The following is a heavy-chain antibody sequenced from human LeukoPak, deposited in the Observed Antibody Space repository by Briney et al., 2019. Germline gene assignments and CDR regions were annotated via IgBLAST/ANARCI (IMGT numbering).Heavy chain of an antibody. D-gene: IGHD6-13*01. V-gene: IGHV3-33*01. Sequence: GRSLRLSCAAPGFTFSSYGMHWVRQAPGKGLEWVAVIWYDGSNKYYADSVKGRFTISRDNSKNALYLQMNSLRAEDTAVYYCAREDHAYSSSWYLHYWGQGTPVTVSS. J-gene: IGHJ4*02. CDR2: IWYDGSNK. CDR1: GFTFSSYG. CDR3: AREDHAYSSSWYLHY.